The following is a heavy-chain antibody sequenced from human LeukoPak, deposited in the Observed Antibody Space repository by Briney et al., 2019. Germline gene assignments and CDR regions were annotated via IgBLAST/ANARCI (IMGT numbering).Heavy chain of an antibody. CDR2: INSDGSTT. J-gene: IGHJ4*02. CDR1: GVTVSGYW. D-gene: IGHD4-17*01. CDR3: ARDPKYGDLDY. Sequence: GGSLRLSCAAFGVTVSGYWMNWVRQAPGKGLVWVARINSDGSTTTYADSVKGRFTISRDNAKNTLYLQMNSLRVDDTAVYYSARDPKYGDLDYWGQGTLVTVSS. V-gene: IGHV3-74*03.